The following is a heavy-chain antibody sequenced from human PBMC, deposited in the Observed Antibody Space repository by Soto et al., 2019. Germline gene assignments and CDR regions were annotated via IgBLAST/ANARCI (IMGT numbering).Heavy chain of an antibody. CDR1: GYTFTGYY. V-gene: IGHV1-2*02. D-gene: IGHD3-22*01. CDR3: ARMSYYDSSGYYYLHYFDY. J-gene: IGHJ4*02. Sequence: GASVKVSCKASGYTFTGYYMHWVRQAPGQGLEWMGWINPNSGGTNYAQKFQGRVTMTRDTSISTAYMELSRLRFDDTAVYYCARMSYYDSSGYYYLHYFDYWGQGTLVTVSS. CDR2: INPNSGGT.